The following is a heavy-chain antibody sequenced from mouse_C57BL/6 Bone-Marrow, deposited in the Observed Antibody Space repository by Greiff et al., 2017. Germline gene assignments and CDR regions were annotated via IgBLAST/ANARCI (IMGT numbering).Heavy chain of an antibody. CDR2: IDPSDSYT. J-gene: IGHJ3*01. D-gene: IGHD3-2*02. V-gene: IGHV1-69*01. CDR1: GYTFTSYW. Sequence: VQLQQPGAELVMPGASVKLSCKASGYTFTSYWMHWVKQRPGQGLEWIGEIDPSDSYTNYNQKFKGKSTLTVDKSPSTAYMQLSSLTSEDSAVYYCARHSSGYWFAYWGQGTLVTVSA. CDR3: ARHSSGYWFAY.